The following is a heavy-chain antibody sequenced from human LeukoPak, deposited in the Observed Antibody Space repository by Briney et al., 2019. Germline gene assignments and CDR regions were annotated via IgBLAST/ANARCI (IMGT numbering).Heavy chain of an antibody. J-gene: IGHJ4*02. CDR1: GFTFSSYA. D-gene: IGHD6-13*01. CDR2: IFDIGIST. CDR3: AKDLMAAAGTGLDY. Sequence: GGSLRLSCAATGFTFSSYAMSWVRQSPGRGLEWVSGIFDIGISTYYADSVKGRFTISRDNSKNTLYLQMNSLRPDDTAVYYCAKDLMAAAGTGLDYWGQGTLVTVSS. V-gene: IGHV3-23*01.